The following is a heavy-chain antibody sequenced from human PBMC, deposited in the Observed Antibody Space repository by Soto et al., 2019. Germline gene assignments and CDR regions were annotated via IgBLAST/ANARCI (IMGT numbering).Heavy chain of an antibody. CDR1: GGSFSGYY. V-gene: IGHV4-34*01. CDR3: ARDRITGLFDY. J-gene: IGHJ4*02. Sequence: SETLSLTCAVYGGSFSGYYWTWIRQPPGTGLEWIGEINHSGSTNYNPSLKSRVTISVDTSKNQFSLKLTSVTAADTALYYCARDRITGLFDYWGQGTLVTVSS. CDR2: INHSGST. D-gene: IGHD2-8*02.